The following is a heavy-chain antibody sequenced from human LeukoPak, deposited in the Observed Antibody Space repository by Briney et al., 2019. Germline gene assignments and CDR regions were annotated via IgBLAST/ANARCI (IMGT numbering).Heavy chain of an antibody. CDR2: IYYSGST. V-gene: IGHV4-39*01. CDR3: ARICGGDCYYYYYYGMDV. Sequence: PSETPSLTCTVSGGSISSSSYYWGWIRQPPGKGLEWIGSIYYSGSTYYNPSLKSRVTISVDTSKNQFSLKLSSVTAADTAVYYCARICGGDCYYYYYYGMDVWGQGTTVTVSS. D-gene: IGHD2-21*02. J-gene: IGHJ6*02. CDR1: GGSISSSSYY.